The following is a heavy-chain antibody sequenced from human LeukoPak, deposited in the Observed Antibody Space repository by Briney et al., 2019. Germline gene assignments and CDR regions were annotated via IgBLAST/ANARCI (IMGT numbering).Heavy chain of an antibody. V-gene: IGHV1-8*01. CDR1: GYTFTSFD. CDR2: MNPNSGNT. CDR3: ARVAATHDAFDI. Sequence: GASVKVSCKASGYTFTSFDINWVRQAPGQGLEWMGWMNPNSGNTGYAQKFQGRVTITRNTSISTAYMELSSLRSEDTAVYYCARVAATHDAFDIWGQGTMVTVSS. D-gene: IGHD2-15*01. J-gene: IGHJ3*02.